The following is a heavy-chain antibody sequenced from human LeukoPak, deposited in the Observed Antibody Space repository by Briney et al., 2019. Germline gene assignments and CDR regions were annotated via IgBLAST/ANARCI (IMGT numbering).Heavy chain of an antibody. CDR1: GGSISSYY. CDR3: ATRIYYGSGKTDAFDI. CDR2: IYYSGST. V-gene: IGHV4-59*08. Sequence: SETLSLTCTVSGGSISSYYWSWIRQPPGKGLEWIGYIYYSGSTNYNPSPKSRVTISVDTSKNQFSLKLSSVTAADTAVYYCATRIYYGSGKTDAFDIWGQGTMVTVSS. D-gene: IGHD3-10*01. J-gene: IGHJ3*02.